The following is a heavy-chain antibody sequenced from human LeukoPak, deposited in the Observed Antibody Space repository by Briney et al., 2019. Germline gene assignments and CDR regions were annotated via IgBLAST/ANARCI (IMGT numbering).Heavy chain of an antibody. D-gene: IGHD6-19*01. J-gene: IGHJ1*01. CDR2: ISWNSGSI. CDR3: ATGYSSGWYFYFQH. Sequence: GGSLRLSCAASGFTFDDYAMHWVRQAPGKGLEWVSGISWNSGSIGYADSVKGRFTISGDNAKNSLSLRMNSLSAEDTAVYYCATGYSSGWYFYFQHWGQGSLVSVSS. V-gene: IGHV3-9*01. CDR1: GFTFDDYA.